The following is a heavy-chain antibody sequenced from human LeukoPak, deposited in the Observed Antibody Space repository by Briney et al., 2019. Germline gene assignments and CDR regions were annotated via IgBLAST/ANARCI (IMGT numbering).Heavy chain of an antibody. J-gene: IGHJ6*02. CDR1: GFTFSSYG. CDR3: ARDQSVVVHGKYHYYGMDV. D-gene: IGHD3-22*01. V-gene: IGHV3-30*03. CDR2: IAYDGSNK. Sequence: PGGSLRLSCAASGFTFSSYGIHWVRQAPGKGLEWVAAIAYDGSNKYYADSVKGRFTISRDNSKKTLYLQMNSLRAEDAAVYYCARDQSVVVHGKYHYYGMDVWGQGTTVTVSS.